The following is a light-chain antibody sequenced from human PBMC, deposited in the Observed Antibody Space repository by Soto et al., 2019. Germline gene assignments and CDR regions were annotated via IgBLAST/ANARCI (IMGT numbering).Light chain of an antibody. Sequence: EIVMTQSPATLSVSPGERATLSCRASHSVSGNLASYPHKPGQAPRLLIYGASTRATAIPARFSGSGSGTEFTLNISSLQSGDFVVYYCQQYNTWPAAFGQGTKVVIK. CDR3: QQYNTWPAA. J-gene: IGKJ1*01. CDR2: GAS. V-gene: IGKV3-15*01. CDR1: HSVSGN.